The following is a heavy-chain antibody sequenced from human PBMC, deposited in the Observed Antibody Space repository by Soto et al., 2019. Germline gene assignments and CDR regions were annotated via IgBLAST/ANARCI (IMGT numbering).Heavy chain of an antibody. J-gene: IGHJ6*02. D-gene: IGHD1-26*01. CDR1: GGSISSYY. CDR2: IYYSGST. Sequence: QVQLQESGPGLVKPSETLSLTCTDSGGSISSYYWSWIRQPPGKGLEWIGYIYYSGSTNYNPSLTSRVTISVDTSKNQFSLKLSSVTAADTAVYYCARDLGVGATRKVTDVWGQGTTVTVSS. CDR3: ARDLGVGATRKVTDV. V-gene: IGHV4-59*01.